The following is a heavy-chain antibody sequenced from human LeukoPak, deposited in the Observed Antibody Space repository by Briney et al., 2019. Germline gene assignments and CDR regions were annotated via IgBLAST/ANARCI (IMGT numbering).Heavy chain of an antibody. Sequence: ASVKVSCKASGYTFTGYSMHWVRQAPGQGLEWMGWINPNSGGTNYAQRFRGRVTMTRDTSISTAYMQLSSLRSDDTAVYYCARGPVANAYWGQGTLVTVSS. CDR1: GYTFTGYS. CDR3: ARGPVANAY. CDR2: INPNSGGT. D-gene: IGHD6-19*01. J-gene: IGHJ4*02. V-gene: IGHV1-2*02.